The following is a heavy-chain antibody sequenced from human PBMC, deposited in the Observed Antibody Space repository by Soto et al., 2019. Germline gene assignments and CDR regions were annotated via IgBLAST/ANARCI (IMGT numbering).Heavy chain of an antibody. J-gene: IGHJ5*02. CDR3: ARWTVCANNGFDP. CDR2: IRQDGGQI. V-gene: IGHV3-7*05. Sequence: EVQLVESGGGLVLPGGSLRLSCAASGFTFSSYWMTWVRQAPGKGLEWVANIRQDGGQIDYMDSVKGRFTISRDNAKNTLYLQMNCLRAEDTAVYYCARWTVCANNGFDPWGQGTLVTVSS. D-gene: IGHD2-8*01. CDR1: GFTFSSYW.